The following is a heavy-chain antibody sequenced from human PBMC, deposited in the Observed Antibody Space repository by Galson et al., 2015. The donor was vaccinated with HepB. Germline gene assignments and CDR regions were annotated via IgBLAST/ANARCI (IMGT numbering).Heavy chain of an antibody. CDR1: RFTFSNYA. Sequence: SLRLSCGASRFTFSNYAMSWVRQAPGKGLEWVSGIDDNGGSTFYADSVKGRFTISRDKSKNTMYLQMKSLRAEDTALYYCAKSRSGWYLFDFWGQGTLVTVSS. D-gene: IGHD6-19*01. CDR2: IDDNGGST. V-gene: IGHV3-23*01. J-gene: IGHJ4*02. CDR3: AKSRSGWYLFDF.